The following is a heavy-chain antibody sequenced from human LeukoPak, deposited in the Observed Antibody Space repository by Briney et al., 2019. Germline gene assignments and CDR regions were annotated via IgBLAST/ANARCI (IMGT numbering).Heavy chain of an antibody. V-gene: IGHV3-23*01. D-gene: IGHD4-17*01. CDR2: ISGSGGST. CDR3: AKGSYGDSPYWYFNL. Sequence: GGTLRLSCAASGFTLSSYAMSWVRQAPGKGLEWVSAISGSGGSTYYADSVKGRFTISRDNSKNTLYLQMNSLRAEDTAVYYCAKGSYGDSPYWYFNLWGRGTLVTVSS. CDR1: GFTLSSYA. J-gene: IGHJ2*01.